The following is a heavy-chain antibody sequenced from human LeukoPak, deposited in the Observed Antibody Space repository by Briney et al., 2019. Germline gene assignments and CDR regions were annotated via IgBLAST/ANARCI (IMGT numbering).Heavy chain of an antibody. CDR1: GLTFRSYW. CDR3: ARGPPGSGSYWIGAFDI. D-gene: IGHD1-26*01. J-gene: IGHJ3*02. Sequence: PGGSLRLSCAASGLTFRSYWMHWVRQAPGKGLVWVSAISGSGGSTYYADSVKGRFTISRDNSKNTLYLQMNSLRAEDTAVYYCARGPPGSGSYWIGAFDIWGQGTMVTVSS. V-gene: IGHV3-23*01. CDR2: ISGSGGST.